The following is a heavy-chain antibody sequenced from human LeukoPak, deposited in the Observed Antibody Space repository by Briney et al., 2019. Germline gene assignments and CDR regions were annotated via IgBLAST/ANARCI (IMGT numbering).Heavy chain of an antibody. Sequence: SETLSLTCSVSGASITNYYWNWIRQPPGKGLEWIGYMSYSGNTNYNPSLKSRVTISIDTSQNQFSLTLNSVTAADTAVYYCARHQEWELPDFDYWGQGTLVTVSS. D-gene: IGHD1-26*01. V-gene: IGHV4-59*08. CDR3: ARHQEWELPDFDY. CDR1: GASITNYY. CDR2: MSYSGNT. J-gene: IGHJ4*02.